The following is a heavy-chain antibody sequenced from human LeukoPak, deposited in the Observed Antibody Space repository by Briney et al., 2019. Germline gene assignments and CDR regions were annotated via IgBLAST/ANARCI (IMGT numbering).Heavy chain of an antibody. D-gene: IGHD3-16*01. J-gene: IGHJ4*02. Sequence: SETLSLTCTVSGDSITSGDYYWSWIRQHPGKGLEWIAYMYHSGNTYYNPSLKSRVTISIDTSKNQFSLKLTSVTAADTAVYYCPRSSSSIMIRLPFDFWGQGTLVTVSS. CDR2: MYHSGNT. CDR1: GDSITSGDYY. V-gene: IGHV4-31*03. CDR3: PRSSSSIMIRLPFDF.